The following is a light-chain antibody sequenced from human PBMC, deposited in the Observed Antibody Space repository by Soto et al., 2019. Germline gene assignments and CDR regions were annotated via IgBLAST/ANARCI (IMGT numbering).Light chain of an antibody. J-gene: IGKJ1*01. Sequence: EIVMTQSPPTLSVSPGERATLSCRACQSVSSNLAWYQQKPGKAPSLLIYGAFTRDSGIPARFSGTGSGTEFTLTISSLQSEDFAIYYCQQYNDWPLTFGQGTKVDIK. CDR2: GAF. CDR3: QQYNDWPLT. V-gene: IGKV3-15*01. CDR1: QSVSSN.